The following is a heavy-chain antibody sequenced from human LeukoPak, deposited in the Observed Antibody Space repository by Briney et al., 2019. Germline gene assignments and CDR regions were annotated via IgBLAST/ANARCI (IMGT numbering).Heavy chain of an antibody. V-gene: IGHV3-30*04. CDR3: ASPPGGDDY. CDR2: ISYDGSNK. J-gene: IGHJ4*02. Sequence: GSLRLSCAASGFTFSSYAMHWVRQAPGKGLEWVAVISYDGSNKYYADSVKGRFTISRDNSKNTLYLQMNSLRAEDTAVYYCASPPGGDDYWGQGTLVTVSS. D-gene: IGHD3-16*01. CDR1: GFTFSSYA.